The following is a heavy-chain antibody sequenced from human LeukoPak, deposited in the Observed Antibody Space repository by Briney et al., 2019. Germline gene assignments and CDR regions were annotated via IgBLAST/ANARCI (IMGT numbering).Heavy chain of an antibody. V-gene: IGHV3-30*02. Sequence: QSGGSLRLSCAASGFTFSSYGMHWVRQAPGKGLEWVAFIRYDGSNKYYADSVKGRFTISRDSSKNTLYLQMNSLRVEDTAVYYCAKDGTRGIRFGKIAHYFDYWGQGSLVTVSS. CDR3: AKDGTRGIRFGKIAHYFDY. CDR1: GFTFSSYG. J-gene: IGHJ4*02. CDR2: IRYDGSNK. D-gene: IGHD3-10*01.